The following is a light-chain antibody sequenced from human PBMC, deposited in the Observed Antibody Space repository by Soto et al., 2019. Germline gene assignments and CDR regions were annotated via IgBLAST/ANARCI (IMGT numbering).Light chain of an antibody. Sequence: EIVLTQSPGTLSLSPGDRATLSCRASQSVSSTYFAWYQRIPGQPLRLLIYAAAKRATGIPDRFSGSGSGTDFALTISRLEPDDFAVYFCQQYGSTPPAFDQGTKLEIK. CDR1: QSVSSTY. CDR2: AAA. V-gene: IGKV3-20*01. J-gene: IGKJ2*01. CDR3: QQYGSTPPA.